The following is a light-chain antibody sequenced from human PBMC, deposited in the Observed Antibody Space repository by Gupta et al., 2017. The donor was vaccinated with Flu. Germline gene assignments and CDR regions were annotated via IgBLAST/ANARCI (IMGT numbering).Light chain of an antibody. V-gene: IGLV2-14*01. J-gene: IGLJ3*02. CDR3: VTYLTDASWV. CDR2: EVS. CDR1: PGDIGTYNY. Sequence: QSALTQPASGSGSPGQSVTISCTGSPGDIGTYNYVSWYQHHPGKAPNPIIYEVSDRPSGVSTRFSGSKSGNTASLTISGLQIEAVALYYCVTYLTDASWVFGGGTALTVL.